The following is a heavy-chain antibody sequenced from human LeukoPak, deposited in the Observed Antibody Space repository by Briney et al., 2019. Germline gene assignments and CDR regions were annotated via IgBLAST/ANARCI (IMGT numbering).Heavy chain of an antibody. Sequence: ASVKVSCKASGYTLTSYYMHWVRQAPGQGLEWMGMINPSSDSTSYAQKFQGRVTMTRDKSTSTVYMELSSLRSEDTALYYCAREDFGSGINWFDPWGQGTLVTVSS. CDR3: AREDFGSGINWFDP. CDR2: INPSSDST. J-gene: IGHJ5*02. V-gene: IGHV1-46*01. D-gene: IGHD3-10*01. CDR1: GYTLTSYY.